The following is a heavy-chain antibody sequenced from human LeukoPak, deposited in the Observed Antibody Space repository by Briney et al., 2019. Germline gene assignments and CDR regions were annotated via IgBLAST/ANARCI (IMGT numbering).Heavy chain of an antibody. CDR1: GGSISSSSYY. Sequence: PSETLSLTCTVSGGSISSSSYYWGWIRQPPGKGLEWIGSIYYSGSTYYNPSLKSRVTISVDTSKNQFSLKPSSVTAADTAVYYCARPKMNSGWFDPWGQGTLVTVSS. CDR2: IYYSGST. D-gene: IGHD6-19*01. J-gene: IGHJ5*02. V-gene: IGHV4-39*01. CDR3: ARPKMNSGWFDP.